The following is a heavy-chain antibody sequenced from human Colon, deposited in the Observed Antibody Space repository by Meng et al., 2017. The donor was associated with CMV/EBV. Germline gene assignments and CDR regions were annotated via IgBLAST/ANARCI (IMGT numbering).Heavy chain of an antibody. V-gene: IGHV1-18*04. CDR2: ISGFNGKT. D-gene: IGHD3-22*01. CDR3: AVDSSGSNDAFDI. Sequence: ASVKVSCKASDYKFDSYYINFVRQAPGQGLEWMGWISGFNGKTKHAQKVQGRVTLTTDTSTSTAYMELRSLTSDDTALYYCAVDSSGSNDAFDIWGQGTRVTVSS. J-gene: IGHJ3*02. CDR1: DYKFDSYY.